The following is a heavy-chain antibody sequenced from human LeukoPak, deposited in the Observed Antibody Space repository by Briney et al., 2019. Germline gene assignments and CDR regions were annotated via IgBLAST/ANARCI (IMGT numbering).Heavy chain of an antibody. V-gene: IGHV3-30*03. CDR2: ISYDGSNK. CDR1: GVTFSSYW. D-gene: IGHD3-3*01. CDR3: ASEIIFGSFDY. Sequence: PAGGSLRLSCAASGVTFSSYWMSWVRQAPGKGLEWVAAISYDGSNKYYADSVKGRFTISRDNSKNTPYLQMNSLRAEDTAVYYCASEIIFGSFDYWGQGTLVTVSS. J-gene: IGHJ4*02.